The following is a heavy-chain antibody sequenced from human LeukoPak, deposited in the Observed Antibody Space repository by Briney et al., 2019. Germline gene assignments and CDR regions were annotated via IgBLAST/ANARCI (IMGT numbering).Heavy chain of an antibody. D-gene: IGHD5-24*01. CDR3: ARREMANSNFDY. CDR2: INHSGST. CDR1: GFTFSSYS. J-gene: IGHJ4*02. Sequence: GSLRLSCAASGFTFSSYSRNWVRQPPGKVLEWIGEINHSGSTNYNPSLKSRVTISVDTSKNQFSLKLSSVTAADTAVYYCARREMANSNFDYWGQGNLVPVSS. V-gene: IGHV4-34*01.